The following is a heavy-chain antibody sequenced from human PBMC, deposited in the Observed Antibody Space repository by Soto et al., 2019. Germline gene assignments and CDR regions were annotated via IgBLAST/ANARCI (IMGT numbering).Heavy chain of an antibody. CDR3: ARDRNAAGSDY. CDR1: GFTFSDFY. CDR2: ISSGSTNI. V-gene: IGHV3-11*01. Sequence: QVQLVESGGGLVKPGGSLRLSCAASGFTFSDFYMSWIRQAPGKGLEWISYISSGSTNIFYADSVKGRFTVSRDNAKNSVYLQMDIRRAEDTAVYYCARDRNAAGSDYGGQGTLVTVSS. D-gene: IGHD1-1*01. J-gene: IGHJ4*02.